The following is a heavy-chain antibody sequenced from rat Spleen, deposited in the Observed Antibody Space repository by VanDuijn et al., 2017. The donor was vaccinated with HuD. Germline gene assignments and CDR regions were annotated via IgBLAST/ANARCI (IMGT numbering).Heavy chain of an antibody. D-gene: IGHD1-6*01. Sequence: EVQLVEAGGGLVQPGRSLKLSCAASGFTFSNYYMAWVRQAPTEGLEWVAKISAGGDSNYYRDSVKGRFTISRDNGKSTLYLQMDSLRSEDTATYYCSRHGVYSGLSDYFDHWGQGVMVTVSS. V-gene: IGHV5-27*01. CDR2: ISAGGDSN. CDR3: SRHGVYSGLSDYFDH. CDR1: GFTFSNYY. J-gene: IGHJ2*01.